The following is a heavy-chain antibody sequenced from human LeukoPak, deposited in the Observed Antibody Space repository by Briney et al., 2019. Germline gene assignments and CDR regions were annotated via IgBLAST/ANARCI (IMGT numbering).Heavy chain of an antibody. CDR3: AVREVPPLGVSYGMDV. D-gene: IGHD1-26*01. V-gene: IGHV3-7*01. CDR1: GFTFSSYW. CDR2: IKQDGSEK. Sequence: PGGSLRLSCAASGFTFSSYWMSWVRQAPGRGLEWVANIKQDGSEKYYVDSVRGRFTISRDNAKNSLYLQMNSLRAEDTAVYYCAVREVPPLGVSYGMDVWGQGTTVTVSS. J-gene: IGHJ6*02.